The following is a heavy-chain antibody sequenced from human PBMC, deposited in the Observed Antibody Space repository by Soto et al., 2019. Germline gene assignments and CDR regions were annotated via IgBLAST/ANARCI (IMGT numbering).Heavy chain of an antibody. CDR3: VRVGVVIPHLNWFDP. V-gene: IGHV3-21*01. CDR1: GFTFSSYS. Sequence: EVQLVESGGGLVKPGGSLRLSCAVSGFTFSSYSMNWVRQAPGKGLEWVSAIGSSGGYIYYADSVKGRFTISRDNAKNSREPQMNSLRAEDTALYCCVRVGVVIPHLNWFDPWGQGTLVTVSS. D-gene: IGHD3-3*01. J-gene: IGHJ5*02. CDR2: IGSSGGYI.